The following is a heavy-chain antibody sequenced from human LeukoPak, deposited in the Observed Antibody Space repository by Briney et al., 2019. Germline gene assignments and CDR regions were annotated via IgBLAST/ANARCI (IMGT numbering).Heavy chain of an antibody. Sequence: PGGSLRLSCAASGFTVSSNSMSWVRQAPGKGLEWVSGISWNSGSIGYADSVKGRFTISRDNSKNTLYLQMNSLRAEDTAVYYCAKSPTWELRPRSAEYFQHWGQGTLVTVSS. CDR1: GFTVSSNS. V-gene: IGHV3-23*01. CDR2: ISWNSGSI. J-gene: IGHJ1*01. D-gene: IGHD1-26*01. CDR3: AKSPTWELRPRSAEYFQH.